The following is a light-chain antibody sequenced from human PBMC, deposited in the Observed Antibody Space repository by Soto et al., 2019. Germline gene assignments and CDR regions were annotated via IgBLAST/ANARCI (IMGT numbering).Light chain of an antibody. Sequence: ESVLTQSPGTLSLSPGEKATHSCRASQSVSSGYLAWYQQKPGQAPRLLIYGASSRATGIPDRFSGSGSGTDFTLTISRLEPEDFAVHYCHQYCGSPRTLGQGTKVDIK. CDR2: GAS. CDR3: HQYCGSPRT. CDR1: QSVSSGY. V-gene: IGKV3-20*01. J-gene: IGKJ1*01.